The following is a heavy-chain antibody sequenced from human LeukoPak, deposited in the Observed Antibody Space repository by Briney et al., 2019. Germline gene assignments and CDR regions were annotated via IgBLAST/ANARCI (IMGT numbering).Heavy chain of an antibody. Sequence: PSETLSLTCTVSGGSIWSSYYYWGWIRQPPGKGLEWIGSIYDSGSTYYNPSLKSRVTISVDTSKNQFSLKLNSVTAADTAVYYCARGDLGYCSGGSCYSATFDYWGLGTLVTVSS. CDR2: IYDSGST. J-gene: IGHJ4*02. V-gene: IGHV4-39*01. CDR1: GGSIWSSYYY. CDR3: ARGDLGYCSGGSCYSATFDY. D-gene: IGHD2-15*01.